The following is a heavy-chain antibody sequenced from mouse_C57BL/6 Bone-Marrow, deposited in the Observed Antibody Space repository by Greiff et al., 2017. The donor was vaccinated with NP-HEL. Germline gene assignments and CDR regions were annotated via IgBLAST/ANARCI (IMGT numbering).Heavy chain of an antibody. Sequence: QVQLKQPGTELVKPGASVKLSCKASGYTFTSYWMHWVKQRPGKVLEWIGNIIPSNGGTNYNEKSKSKATLTVDKSSSTAYMQLSSLTSEDSAVYYCTRDYGSSFLYWYFDVWGTGTTVTVSS. J-gene: IGHJ1*03. CDR3: TRDYGSSFLYWYFDV. CDR2: IIPSNGGT. D-gene: IGHD1-1*01. CDR1: GYTFTSYW. V-gene: IGHV1-53*01.